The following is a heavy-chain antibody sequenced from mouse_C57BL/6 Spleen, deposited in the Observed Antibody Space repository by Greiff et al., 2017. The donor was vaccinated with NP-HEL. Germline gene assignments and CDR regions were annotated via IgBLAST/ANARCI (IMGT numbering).Heavy chain of an antibody. J-gene: IGHJ3*01. Sequence: VQLQQPGAELVRPGSSVKLSCKASGYTFTSYWMEWVKQRPGQGLEWIGNIYPSNSETHYNQKFKGKAKLTVDKSSSTAYMQLSSLTSEDSAFDYGAREGTYYSNYGPFADWGKGTLVTVSA. CDR1: GYTFTSYW. V-gene: IGHV1-61*01. CDR2: IYPSNSET. D-gene: IGHD2-5*01. CDR3: AREGTYYSNYGPFAD.